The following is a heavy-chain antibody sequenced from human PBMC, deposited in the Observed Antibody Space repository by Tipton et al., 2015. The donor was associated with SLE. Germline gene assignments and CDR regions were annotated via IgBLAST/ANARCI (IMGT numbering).Heavy chain of an antibody. D-gene: IGHD3-10*01. J-gene: IGHJ4*02. CDR3: AKDMITMVRGGCFDY. CDR1: GFTFDDYT. CDR2: ISWDGGST. V-gene: IGHV3-43*01. Sequence: GSLRLSCAASGFTFDDYTMHWVRQAPGKGLEWVSLISWDGGSTYYADSVKGRFTISRDNSKNSLYLQMNSLRTEDTALYYCAKDMITMVRGGCFDYWGQGTLVTVSS.